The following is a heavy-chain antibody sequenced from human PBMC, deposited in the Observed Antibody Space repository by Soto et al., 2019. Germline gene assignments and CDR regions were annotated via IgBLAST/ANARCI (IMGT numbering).Heavy chain of an antibody. V-gene: IGHV4-31*03. J-gene: IGHJ4*02. Sequence: LSLTCTVSGGSISSGGYYWSWIRQHPGKGLEWIGYIYYSGSTYYNPSLKSRVTISVDTSKNQFSLKLSSVTAADTAVYYCARAHNYDILTGPGYFDYWGQGTLVTVSS. CDR2: IYYSGST. CDR3: ARAHNYDILTGPGYFDY. CDR1: GGSISSGGYY. D-gene: IGHD3-9*01.